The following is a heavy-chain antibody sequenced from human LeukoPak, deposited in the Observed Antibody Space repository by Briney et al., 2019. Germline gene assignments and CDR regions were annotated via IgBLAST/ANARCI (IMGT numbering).Heavy chain of an antibody. J-gene: IGHJ6*02. Sequence: LSLTCAVYGGSFSGYYWSWIRQAPGEGLEWVSYISSRGSTIYYADSVKGRFTISRDNAKNSLYLQMNSLRAEDTAVYYCARHDTAMATDYGMDVWGQGTTVTVSS. CDR3: ARHDTAMATDYGMDV. D-gene: IGHD5-18*01. CDR2: ISSRGSTI. CDR1: GGSFSGYY. V-gene: IGHV3-11*01.